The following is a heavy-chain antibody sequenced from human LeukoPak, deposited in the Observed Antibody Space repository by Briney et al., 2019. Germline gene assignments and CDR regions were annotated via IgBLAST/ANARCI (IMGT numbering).Heavy chain of an antibody. CDR2: ISIGVGAT. V-gene: IGHV3-23*01. CDR1: GFTFSRHS. D-gene: IGHD4-17*01. Sequence: PGGSLRLSCAASGFTFSRHSMSWVRQAPGKGLEWVSSISIGVGATFYADSVEGRFTVSRDNSKNTLYLQMNSLRAEDTAVYYCAKKSGSDDYDFDYWGQGTLVTVSS. CDR3: AKKSGSDDYDFDY. J-gene: IGHJ4*02.